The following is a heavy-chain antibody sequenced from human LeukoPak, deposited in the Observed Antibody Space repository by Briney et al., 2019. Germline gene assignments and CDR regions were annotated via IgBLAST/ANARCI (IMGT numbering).Heavy chain of an antibody. CDR2: IYYSGST. V-gene: IGHV4-31*03. CDR1: GGSISSGGYY. CDR3: AKLPIAVAGYFDY. J-gene: IGHJ4*02. D-gene: IGHD6-19*01. Sequence: SQTLSLTCTVSGGSISSGGYYWSWIRQHPGKGLEWIGYIYYSGSTYYNPSLKSRVTISVDTSKNQFSLKLSSVTAADTAVYYCAKLPIAVAGYFDYWGQGTLVTVSS.